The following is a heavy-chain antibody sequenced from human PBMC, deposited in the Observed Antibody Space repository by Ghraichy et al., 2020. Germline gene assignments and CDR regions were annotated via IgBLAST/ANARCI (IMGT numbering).Heavy chain of an antibody. CDR1: GGSFSGYY. CDR2: INHSGST. J-gene: IGHJ6*02. D-gene: IGHD2-2*01. CDR3: ARGGKGRAPSSTRNSYGMDV. Sequence: SQTLSLTCAVYGGSFSGYYWSWIRQPPGKGLEWIGEINHSGSTNYNPSLKSRVTISVDTSKNQFSLKLSSVTAADTAVYYCARGGKGRAPSSTRNSYGMDVWGQGTTVTVSS. V-gene: IGHV4-34*01.